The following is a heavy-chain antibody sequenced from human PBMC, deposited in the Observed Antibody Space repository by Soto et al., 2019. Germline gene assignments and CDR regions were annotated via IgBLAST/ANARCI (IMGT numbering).Heavy chain of an antibody. CDR2: ISSSSSYI. Sequence: GGSLRLSCAASGFTFSSYSMNWVRQAPGKGLEWVSSISSSSSYIYYADSVKGRFTISRDNAKNSLYLQMNSLRAEDTAVYYCASQYSGSYYYFDYWGQGTLGTVSS. D-gene: IGHD1-26*01. J-gene: IGHJ4*02. CDR3: ASQYSGSYYYFDY. CDR1: GFTFSSYS. V-gene: IGHV3-21*01.